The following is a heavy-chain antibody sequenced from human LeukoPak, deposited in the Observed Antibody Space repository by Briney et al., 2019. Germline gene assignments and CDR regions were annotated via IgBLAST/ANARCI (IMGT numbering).Heavy chain of an antibody. CDR1: GYSFSTYW. V-gene: IGHV5-51*01. J-gene: IGHJ4*02. CDR2: IYPGDSDA. Sequence: GESLKISCKASGYSFSTYWIGWVRQLPGKGLEWMAIIYPGDSDARYNPSFQGQVTISADRSISTAYLHWNSLKASDTAMYYCARGPDYYDSSGYYYYYFDYWGQGTLVTVSS. D-gene: IGHD3-22*01. CDR3: ARGPDYYDSSGYYYYYFDY.